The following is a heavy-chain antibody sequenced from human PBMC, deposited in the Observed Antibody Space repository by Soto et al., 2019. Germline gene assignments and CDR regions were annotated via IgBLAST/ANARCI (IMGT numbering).Heavy chain of an antibody. V-gene: IGHV4-39*01. CDR3: ARVFSGRFLEWLSSFEY. CDR2: IYYSGST. D-gene: IGHD3-3*01. Sequence: ASETLSLTCTVTGGSISSSSYYWGWIRQPPGKGLEWIGGIYYSGSTYYNPSLKSRVTISVDTSKNQFSLKLSSVTVADTAVYYCARVFSGRFLEWLSSFEYWGQGTLVTVSS. CDR1: GGSISSSSYY. J-gene: IGHJ4*02.